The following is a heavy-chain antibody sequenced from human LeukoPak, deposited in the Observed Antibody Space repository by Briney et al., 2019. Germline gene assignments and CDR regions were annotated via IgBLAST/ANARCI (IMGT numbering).Heavy chain of an antibody. D-gene: IGHD2-2*01. CDR3: ARGRDCSSTSCYWYYYGMDV. V-gene: IGHV4-34*01. CDR2: INHSGST. Sequence: SETPSLTCAVYGGSFSGYYWSWIRQPPGKGLEWIGEINHSGSTNYNPSLKSRVTISVDTSKNQFSLKLSSVTAADTAVYYCARGRDCSSTSCYWYYYGMDVWGQGTTVTVSS. CDR1: GGSFSGYY. J-gene: IGHJ6*02.